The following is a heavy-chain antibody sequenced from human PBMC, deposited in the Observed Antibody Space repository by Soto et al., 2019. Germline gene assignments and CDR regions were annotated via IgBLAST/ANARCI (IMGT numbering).Heavy chain of an antibody. J-gene: IGHJ6*02. CDR2: IYYSGST. Sequence: SETLSLTCTISGVSLSRGRYYLGWIRQHAGKGLEWIGYIYYSGSTYYNPSLKSRVTISVDTSKNQFSLKLSSVTAADTVVYYCARWVNYFYYGMDVWGQGTTVTVSS. V-gene: IGHV4-31*03. CDR1: GVSLSRGRYY. D-gene: IGHD1-26*01. CDR3: ARWVNYFYYGMDV.